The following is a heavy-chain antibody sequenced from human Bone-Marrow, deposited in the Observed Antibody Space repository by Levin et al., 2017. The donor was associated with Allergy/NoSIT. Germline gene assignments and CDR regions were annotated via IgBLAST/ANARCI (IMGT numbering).Heavy chain of an antibody. Sequence: GESLKISCKGSGYTFITYYIAWVRQMPGKGLEWVGIIYPGDSDTRYSPSFRGQVTISADKSISTAYLQWDSLKASDTATYDWARHYTVDVWGQGTTVTVSS. J-gene: IGHJ6*02. V-gene: IGHV5-51*01. CDR1: GYTFITYY. CDR2: IYPGDSDT. CDR3: ARHYTVDV.